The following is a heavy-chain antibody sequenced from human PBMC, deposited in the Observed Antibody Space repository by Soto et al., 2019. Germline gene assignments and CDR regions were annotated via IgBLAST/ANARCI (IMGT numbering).Heavy chain of an antibody. CDR3: ARILELQGCFDY. Sequence: NPSETLSLTCAVSGGSISSSNWWSWVRQPPGKGLEWIGEIYHSGSTNYNPSLKSRVTISVDKSKNQFSLKLSSVTAADTAVYYCARILELQGCFDYWGQGTLVTVSS. D-gene: IGHD1-7*01. CDR1: GGSISSSNW. J-gene: IGHJ4*02. V-gene: IGHV4-4*02. CDR2: IYHSGST.